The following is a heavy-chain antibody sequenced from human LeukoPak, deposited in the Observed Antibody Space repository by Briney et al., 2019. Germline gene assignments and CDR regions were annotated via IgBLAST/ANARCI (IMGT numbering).Heavy chain of an antibody. CDR1: GYTFTSYD. CDR3: ARAGYDYPFYYYGMDV. V-gene: IGHV1-8*01. CDR2: MNPNSGNT. Sequence: GASVKVSWKASGYTFTSYDINWVRQATGQGLEWMGWMNPNSGNTGYAQKFQGRVTMTRNTSISTAYMELSSLRSEDTAVYYCARAGYDYPFYYYGMDVWGQGTTVTVSS. D-gene: IGHD4-11*01. J-gene: IGHJ6*02.